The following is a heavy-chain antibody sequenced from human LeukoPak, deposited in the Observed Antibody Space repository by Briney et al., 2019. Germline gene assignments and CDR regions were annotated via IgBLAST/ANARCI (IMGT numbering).Heavy chain of an antibody. V-gene: IGHV4-61*02. D-gene: IGHD3-3*01. J-gene: IGHJ4*02. CDR3: ARVEGYYYIFDY. CDR2: IYTSGST. Sequence: SETLSLTCTVSGYSISSDYYWVWIRQPAGKGLEWIGRIYTSGSTNYNPSLKSRVTISVDTSKNQFSLKLSSVTAADTAVYYCARVEGYYYIFDYWGQGTLVTVSS. CDR1: GYSISSDYY.